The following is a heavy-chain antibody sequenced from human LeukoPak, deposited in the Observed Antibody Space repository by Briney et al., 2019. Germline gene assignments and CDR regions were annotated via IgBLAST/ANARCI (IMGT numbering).Heavy chain of an antibody. CDR1: GYRFTTDY. Sequence: GESLKISCKASGYRFTTDYIGWVRQMRGKGLEWMGIIYPDDSETNYSASFQGQVSMSVDKSITTAYLQWSSLKASDTAIYYCARQAYGSHFDAFDIWGQGTMVTVSS. D-gene: IGHD3-22*01. CDR3: ARQAYGSHFDAFDI. V-gene: IGHV5-51*01. CDR2: IYPDDSET. J-gene: IGHJ3*02.